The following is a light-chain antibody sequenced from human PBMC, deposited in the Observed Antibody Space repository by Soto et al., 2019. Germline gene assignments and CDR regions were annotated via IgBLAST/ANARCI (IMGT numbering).Light chain of an antibody. J-gene: IGKJ5*01. V-gene: IGKV3-15*01. CDR3: QQYNNLSPIT. CDR1: QSVSSN. Sequence: EIVMTQYPATLSVSPGERATLSCRASQSVSSNLAWYQQKPGQAPRLLIYGASTRATGIPARFSGSGSGTEFTLTISSLQSEDFAVYYCQQYNNLSPITFGQGTRLEIK. CDR2: GAS.